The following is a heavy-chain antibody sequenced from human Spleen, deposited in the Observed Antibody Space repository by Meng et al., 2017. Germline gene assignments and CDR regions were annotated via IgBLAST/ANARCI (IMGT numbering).Heavy chain of an antibody. CDR2: MNPNTGHA. CDR3: ARPFPRQRSGFYYGLDV. CDR1: GYTFTSYD. J-gene: IGHJ6*02. V-gene: IGHV1-8*01. Sequence: ASVKVSCKASGYTFTSYDFNWVRQAAGQGLEGMGGMNPNTGHAAYAQKFQGRVTMTRDTPISTAYMELSSLRSDDTAVYYCARPFPRQRSGFYYGLDVWGQGTMVTVSS.